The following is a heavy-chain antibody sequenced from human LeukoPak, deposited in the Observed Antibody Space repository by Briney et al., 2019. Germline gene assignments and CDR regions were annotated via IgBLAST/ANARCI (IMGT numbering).Heavy chain of an antibody. V-gene: IGHV3-21*01. Sequence: GGSLRLSCAASGFTFSSYSVNWVRQAPGRGLEWVSSISSSSSYICYADSVKGRFTISRDNAKNSLYLQMNSLRAEDTAVYYCARVGDPWYFDYWGQGTLVTVSS. J-gene: IGHJ4*02. CDR2: ISSSSSYI. D-gene: IGHD2-21*02. CDR3: ARVGDPWYFDY. CDR1: GFTFSSYS.